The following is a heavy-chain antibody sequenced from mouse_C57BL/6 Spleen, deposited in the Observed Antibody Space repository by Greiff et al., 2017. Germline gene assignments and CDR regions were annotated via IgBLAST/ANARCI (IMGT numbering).Heavy chain of an antibody. CDR2: IYPGDGDT. J-gene: IGHJ2*01. CDR1: GYAFSSSW. D-gene: IGHD1-1*01. CDR3: ARSEYYGSSLGFDY. Sequence: QVQLKQSGPELVKPGASVKISCTASGYAFSSSWMNWVKQRPGKGLEWIGRIYPGDGDTNYNGKFTGKATLTADKSSSTAYMQLSSLPSEDSAVYFCARSEYYGSSLGFDYWGQGTTLTVSS. V-gene: IGHV1-82*01.